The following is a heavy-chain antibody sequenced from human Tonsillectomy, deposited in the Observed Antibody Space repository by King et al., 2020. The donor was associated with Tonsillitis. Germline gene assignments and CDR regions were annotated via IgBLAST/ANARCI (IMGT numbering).Heavy chain of an antibody. V-gene: IGHV4-34*01. CDR1: GGSFSGYY. D-gene: IGHD2-2*01. CDR3: ARQGCSSTSCYEAWFDP. Sequence: VQLQQWGAGLLKPSETLSLTCAVYGGSFSGYYWSWIRQPPGKGLEWIGEINHSGSTNYNPSLKSRVTISVETSKNQFSLKLSSVTAADTAVYYCARQGCSSTSCYEAWFDPWGQGTLVTVSS. J-gene: IGHJ5*02. CDR2: INHSGST.